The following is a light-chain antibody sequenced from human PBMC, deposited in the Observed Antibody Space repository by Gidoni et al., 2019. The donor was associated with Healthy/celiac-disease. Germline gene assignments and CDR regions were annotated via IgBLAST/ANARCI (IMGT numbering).Light chain of an antibody. CDR1: QSVSSY. V-gene: IGKV3-11*01. CDR3: QQRSNSLT. Sequence: EMVLTQSPATLSLSPGERATLSCKASQSVSSYLAWYQQKPGQAPRLLIYDASNRATGIPARFSGSGSGTDFTLTISSLEPEDFAVYYCQQRSNSLTFDGGTKVEIK. J-gene: IGKJ4*01. CDR2: DAS.